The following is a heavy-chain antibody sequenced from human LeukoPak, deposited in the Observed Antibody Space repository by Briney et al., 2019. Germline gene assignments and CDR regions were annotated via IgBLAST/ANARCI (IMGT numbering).Heavy chain of an antibody. D-gene: IGHD2-21*01. CDR2: INTAGST. CDR1: GLTFSNVW. V-gene: IGHV3-74*01. CDR3: ASFRDTDN. J-gene: IGHJ3*01. Sequence: PGGSLRLSCEVSGLTFSNVWMHWARQTPGQGLVWVCRINTAGSTVCADPVKGRFTISRDNAKNMVYLQMNSLRTEDTAVYYCASFRDTDNWGRGTMVTVSS.